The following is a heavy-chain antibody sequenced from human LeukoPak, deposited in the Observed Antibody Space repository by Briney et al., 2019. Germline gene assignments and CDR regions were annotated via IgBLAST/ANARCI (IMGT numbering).Heavy chain of an antibody. D-gene: IGHD2-2*01. CDR2: IKQDGSEK. V-gene: IGHV3-7*04. J-gene: IGHJ6*02. CDR1: GFTFSSYW. Sequence: GGSLRLSCAASGFTFSSYWMSWVRQAPGKGLEWVANIKQDGSEKYYVDSVKGRFTISRDNAKNSLYLQMNSLRAEDTAVYYCARAPIVVVPAARLYYYYGMDVWGQGTTVTVFS. CDR3: ARAPIVVVPAARLYYYYGMDV.